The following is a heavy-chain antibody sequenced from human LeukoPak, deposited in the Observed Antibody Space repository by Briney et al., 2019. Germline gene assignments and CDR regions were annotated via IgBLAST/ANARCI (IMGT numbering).Heavy chain of an antibody. Sequence: PGGSLRLSCAASGFSFSSCAMSWVRQAPGKGLEWASVIYSGGSTDYADSVKGRFTISRDNSKNTLFLQMSSLRVEDAAVYYCARDYGGNIRGYFDYWGQGTLVTVSS. CDR3: ARDYGGNIRGYFDY. CDR1: GFSFSSCA. D-gene: IGHD4-23*01. CDR2: IYSGGST. J-gene: IGHJ4*02. V-gene: IGHV3-66*01.